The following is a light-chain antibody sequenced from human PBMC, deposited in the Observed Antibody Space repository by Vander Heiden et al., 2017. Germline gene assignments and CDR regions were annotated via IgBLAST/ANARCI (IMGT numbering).Light chain of an antibody. J-gene: IGLJ2*01. CDR3: QVWDSSGDHPVV. Sequence: SYLLTQPPSVSVAPGQMARLTRGGDNIGGKNVHWYQQKPGQAPVLVVYDDIDRRSGIPERFSGSNSGNTATLTISRVEAGDEADYYCQVWDSSGDHPVVFGGGTKLTVL. CDR1: NIGGKN. CDR2: DDI. V-gene: IGLV3-21*02.